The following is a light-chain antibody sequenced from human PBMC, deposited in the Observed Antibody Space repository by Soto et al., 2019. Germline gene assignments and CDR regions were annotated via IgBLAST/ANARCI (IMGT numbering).Light chain of an antibody. V-gene: IGLV4-69*01. CDR3: QTWGTGPWV. CDR1: SGHSSYA. CDR2: VNSDGSH. J-gene: IGLJ3*02. Sequence: QLVLTQSPSASDSLGASVKVTCTLSSGHSSYAIAWHQQQPEKGPRYLMKVNSDGSHSKGDGIPDRFSGSSSGAERYLTISSLQSEDEADYYCQTWGTGPWVFGGGTKLTVL.